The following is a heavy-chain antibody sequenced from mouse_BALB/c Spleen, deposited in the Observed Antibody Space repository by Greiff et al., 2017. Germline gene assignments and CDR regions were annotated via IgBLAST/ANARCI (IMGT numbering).Heavy chain of an antibody. CDR2: ISSGGSYT. V-gene: IGHV5-6*01. CDR1: GFTFSSYG. J-gene: IGHJ3*01. Sequence: VQLQQSGGDLVKPGGSLKLSCAASGFTFSSYGMSWVRQTPDKRLEWVATISSGGSYTYYPDSVKGRFTISRDNAKNTLYLQMSSLKSEDTAMYYCARWETVFAYWGQGTLVTVSA. CDR3: ARWETVFAY. D-gene: IGHD4-1*01.